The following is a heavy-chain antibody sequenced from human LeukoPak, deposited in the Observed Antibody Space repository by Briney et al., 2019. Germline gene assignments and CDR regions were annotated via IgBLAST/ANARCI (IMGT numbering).Heavy chain of an antibody. D-gene: IGHD2-2*01. CDR1: GYTFTSYY. V-gene: IGHV1-46*01. CDR3: ASGRTDIVVVPATLRNYYFDY. Sequence: ASVKVSCKASGYTFTSYYMHWVRQAPGQGLEWMGIINPSGGSTSHAQKFQGRVTITADKPTNTAYMELSSLRSEDTAVYYCASGRTDIVVVPATLRNYYFDYWGQGTLVTVSS. CDR2: INPSGGST. J-gene: IGHJ4*02.